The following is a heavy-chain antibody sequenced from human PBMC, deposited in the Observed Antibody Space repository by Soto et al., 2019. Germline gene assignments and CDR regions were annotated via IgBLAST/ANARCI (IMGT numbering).Heavy chain of an antibody. CDR2: IKDGGLT. D-gene: IGHD5-12*01. Sequence: QVQLQQWGAGLLKPSETLSLTCVVYGGSLSGYYWSWIRQPPGKGLEWIGEIKDGGLTNYSPSLKHRATTSADTPKNQSSLKLHSVTAADRAVYYCARGQEGVVATHWDQGTLVTVSS. CDR3: ARGQEGVVATH. CDR1: GGSLSGYY. V-gene: IGHV4-34*01. J-gene: IGHJ4*02.